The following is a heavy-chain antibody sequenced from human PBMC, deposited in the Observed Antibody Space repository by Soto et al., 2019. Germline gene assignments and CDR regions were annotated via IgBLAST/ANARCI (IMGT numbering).Heavy chain of an antibody. CDR3: ARGGLQTNWFDP. CDR2: INHSGST. Sequence: PSETLSLTCAVYGGSFSGYYWSWIRQPPGKGLEWIGEINHSGSTNYNPSLKSRVTISVDTSKNQFSLKLSSVTAADTAVYYCARGGLQTNWFDPWGQGTLVTVSS. D-gene: IGHD4-4*01. V-gene: IGHV4-34*01. J-gene: IGHJ5*02. CDR1: GGSFSGYY.